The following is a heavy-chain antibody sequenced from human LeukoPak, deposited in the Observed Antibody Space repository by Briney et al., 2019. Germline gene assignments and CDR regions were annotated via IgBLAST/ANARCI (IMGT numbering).Heavy chain of an antibody. Sequence: SSVKVSCKASGYTFTGYYMHWVRQAPGQGLEWMGWISAYNGNTNYAQKLQGRVTMTTDTSTSTAYMELRSLRSDDTAVYYCARDSSRYYYDSSGYFDYWGQGTLVTVSS. V-gene: IGHV1-18*04. D-gene: IGHD3-22*01. CDR1: GYTFTGYY. J-gene: IGHJ4*02. CDR3: ARDSSRYYYDSSGYFDY. CDR2: ISAYNGNT.